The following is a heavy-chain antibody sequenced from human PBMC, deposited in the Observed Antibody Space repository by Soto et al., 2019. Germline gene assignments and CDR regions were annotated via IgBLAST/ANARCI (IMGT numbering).Heavy chain of an antibody. Sequence: PSETLSLTCAVSGGSFSGYIWTWIRQTPGKGLQWIGQINHSGSSIYNPSLKNRVTISTMSNNKFSLELSSVTAADTAVYYCQKEVRGLSVVAIDSWGRGTLVTVSS. CDR1: GGSFSGYI. V-gene: IGHV4-34*01. CDR2: INHSGSS. D-gene: IGHD3-10*01. CDR3: QKEVRGLSVVAIDS. J-gene: IGHJ4*02.